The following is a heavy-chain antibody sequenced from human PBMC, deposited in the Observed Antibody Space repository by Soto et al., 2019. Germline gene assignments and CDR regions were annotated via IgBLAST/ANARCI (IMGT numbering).Heavy chain of an antibody. V-gene: IGHV4-34*01. J-gene: IGHJ4*02. Sequence: SETLSLTCAVYGGSVGGYYWSWVRQPPGKGLEWIGEINHSGSITYAPSLKSRVTMSVDTSKNQFSLRLNSVTAADTAVYYCAKDSGYSYGYDYFDYWGQGTLVTVSS. CDR1: GGSVGGYY. CDR3: AKDSGYSYGYDYFDY. D-gene: IGHD5-18*01. CDR2: INHSGSI.